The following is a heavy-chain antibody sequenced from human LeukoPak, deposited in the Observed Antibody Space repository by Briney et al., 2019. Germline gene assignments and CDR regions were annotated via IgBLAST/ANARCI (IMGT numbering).Heavy chain of an antibody. D-gene: IGHD6-13*01. CDR1: GSTFTSYD. CDR3: ARGGGYSSSWSYYYYGMDV. V-gene: IGHV1-8*01. J-gene: IGHJ6*02. CDR2: LNPTSGDA. Sequence: SVKLCCKASGSTFTSYDITWVRQATGPGLEWMGWLNPTSGDAGYAQKFQGRVTMTRNTSICTAYMELSSLRSEDTAVYYCARGGGYSSSWSYYYYGMDVWGQGTTVTVSS.